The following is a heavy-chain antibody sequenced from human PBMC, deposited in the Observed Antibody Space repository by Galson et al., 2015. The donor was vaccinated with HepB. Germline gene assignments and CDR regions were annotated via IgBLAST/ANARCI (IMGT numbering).Heavy chain of an antibody. V-gene: IGHV3-23*01. Sequence: SLRLSCAASGFTFSSYAMNWVRQAPGEGLERVSSIGVSGSFYADSVKGRFTISRDFSTNTLYLQMDSLRAEDTATYYCAKERNPLAFDYWGQGILVTVSS. CDR2: IGVSGS. D-gene: IGHD5-12*01. CDR1: GFTFSSYA. CDR3: AKERNPLAFDY. J-gene: IGHJ4*02.